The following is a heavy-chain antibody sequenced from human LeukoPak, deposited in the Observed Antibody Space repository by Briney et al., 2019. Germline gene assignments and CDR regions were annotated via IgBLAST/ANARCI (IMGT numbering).Heavy chain of an antibody. Sequence: PGGSLRLSCAASIFTFSTYAMSWVRQAPGKGLEWVSAISGSGSSTYYADSVKGRFTISRDNSKNTLYLQMNSLRAEDTAVYYCARDLGYGFDYWGQGTLVTVSS. CDR3: ARDLGYGFDY. D-gene: IGHD5-18*01. CDR2: ISGSGSST. J-gene: IGHJ4*02. V-gene: IGHV3-23*01. CDR1: IFTFSTYA.